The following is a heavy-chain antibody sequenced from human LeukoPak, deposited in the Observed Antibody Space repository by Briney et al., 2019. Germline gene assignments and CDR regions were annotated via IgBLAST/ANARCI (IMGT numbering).Heavy chain of an antibody. CDR1: GFTFSSYW. V-gene: IGHV3-7*03. CDR3: AGEVEVDYDSSGYMVY. D-gene: IGHD3-22*01. J-gene: IGHJ4*02. Sequence: GGSLRLSCAASGFTFSSYWMSWVRQAPGKGLEWVANIKQDGSEKYYVDSVKGRFTISRDNAKNSLYLQMNSLRAEDTAVYYCAGEVEVDYDSSGYMVYWGQGTLVTVSS. CDR2: IKQDGSEK.